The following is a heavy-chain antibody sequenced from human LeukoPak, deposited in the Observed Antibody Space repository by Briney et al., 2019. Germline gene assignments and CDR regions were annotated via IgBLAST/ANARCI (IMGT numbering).Heavy chain of an antibody. D-gene: IGHD3-22*01. CDR3: ARDREATENYYDSSGYCLGY. CDR2: IWYDGSNK. V-gene: IGHV3-33*01. CDR1: GFTFCSYG. J-gene: IGHJ4*02. Sequence: GGSLRLSCAASGFTFCSYGMHWVRQAPGKGLEWVAVIWYDGSNKYYADSVKGRFTISRDNSKNTLYLQMNSLRAEDTAVYYCARDREATENYYDSSGYCLGYWGQGTLVTVSS.